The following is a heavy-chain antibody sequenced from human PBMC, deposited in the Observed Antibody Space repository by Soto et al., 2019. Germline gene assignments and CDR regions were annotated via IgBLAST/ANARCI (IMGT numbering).Heavy chain of an antibody. Sequence: QPGGSLRLSCAASGFTVSDNYITWVRQAPGQGLEWVSIIYSRGYTYSADSVKGRFTISRANFKDTLLLQMDSLRAEDTAVYYCARYRRVYDGDYVYYCGMDVWGQGTTVTVSS. D-gene: IGHD3-16*01. V-gene: IGHV3-53*01. CDR2: IYSRGYT. J-gene: IGHJ6*02. CDR3: ARYRRVYDGDYVYYCGMDV. CDR1: GFTVSDNY.